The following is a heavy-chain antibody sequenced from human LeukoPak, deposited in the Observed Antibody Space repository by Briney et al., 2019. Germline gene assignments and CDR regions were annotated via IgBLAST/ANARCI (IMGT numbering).Heavy chain of an antibody. CDR1: GFTFSSYS. J-gene: IGHJ4*02. CDR3: ARGVQEGFLEWVGDY. CDR2: ISNSSSTI. Sequence: GGSLRLSCAASGFTFSSYSMNWVRQAPGKGLEWVSYISNSSSTIYYADSVKGRFTISRDNAENSLYLQMNSLRAEDTAVYYCARGVQEGFLEWVGDYWGQGTLVTVSS. D-gene: IGHD3-3*01. V-gene: IGHV3-48*01.